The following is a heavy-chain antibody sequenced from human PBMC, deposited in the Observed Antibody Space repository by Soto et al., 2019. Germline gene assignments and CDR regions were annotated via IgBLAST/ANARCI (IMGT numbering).Heavy chain of an antibody. V-gene: IGHV4-34*01. CDR2: INYSGRT. CDR1: GGSFSDYY. J-gene: IGHJ4*02. Sequence: QVQLQQWGAGLLKPSETLSLTCAVHGGSFSDYYWSWIRQPPGKGLEWIGEINYSGRTNYNPSLRSRVTISVDPSKYQFALKLGSRTAADTAVYYCARPGHLFDYWGQGISVTVSS. CDR3: ARPGHLFDY.